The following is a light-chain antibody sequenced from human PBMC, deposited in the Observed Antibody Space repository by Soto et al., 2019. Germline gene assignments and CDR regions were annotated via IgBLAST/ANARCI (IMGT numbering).Light chain of an antibody. Sequence: DIVMTQSPLSLPVTPGEPASISCRSSQSLLHGNGFNYLDWYVQKPGQSPQLLIYLGSNRASGVPDRLSGSGSGTDFTLKISRVEADDVGVYYCMQALTDPPYAFGQGTKLEIK. CDR3: MQALTDPPYA. CDR2: LGS. CDR1: QSLLHGNGFNY. V-gene: IGKV2-28*01. J-gene: IGKJ2*01.